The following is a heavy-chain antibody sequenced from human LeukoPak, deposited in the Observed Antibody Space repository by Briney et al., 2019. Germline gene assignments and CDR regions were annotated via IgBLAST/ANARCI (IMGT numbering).Heavy chain of an antibody. Sequence: GGSLRLSCAGSGFSISRYGMRWVRQPPGKGLEWVAFTRYDGSNKYFADSVKGRFTISRDNSKNTLYLQMQSLRLEDSAIYYCAKDLFGDYVWGTYRAIDTWGQGTLVTVSS. CDR3: AKDLFGDYVWGTYRAIDT. V-gene: IGHV3-30*02. CDR2: TRYDGSNK. D-gene: IGHD3-16*02. CDR1: GFSISRYG. J-gene: IGHJ4*02.